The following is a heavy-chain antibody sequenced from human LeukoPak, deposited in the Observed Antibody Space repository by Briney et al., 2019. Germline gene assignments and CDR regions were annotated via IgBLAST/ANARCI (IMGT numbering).Heavy chain of an antibody. V-gene: IGHV3-23*01. CDR2: INTAGRA. Sequence: PGGSLRLSCEASGFTFSNFAMTWVRQAPGKGLERVSAINTAGRAYYEDSVKGRFTITRDNSKNTVYLQMINLRAEDTAIYYCSKGASSAGMLDFQYWGQGTRVTVSS. D-gene: IGHD6-6*01. CDR1: GFTFSNFA. CDR3: SKGASSAGMLDFQY. J-gene: IGHJ4*02.